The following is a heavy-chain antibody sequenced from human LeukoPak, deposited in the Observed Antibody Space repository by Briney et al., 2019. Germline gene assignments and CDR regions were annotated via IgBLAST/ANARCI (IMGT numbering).Heavy chain of an antibody. J-gene: IGHJ6*02. CDR1: GGSFSGYY. CDR2: INHSGST. CDR3: ARVRRGYSYVPYYYYGMDV. D-gene: IGHD5-18*01. Sequence: SETLSLTCAVYGGSFSGYYWSWIRQPPGKGLEWIGEINHSGSTNCNPSLKSRVTISVDTSKNQFSLKLSSVTAADTAVYYCARVRRGYSYVPYYYYGMDVWGQGTTVTVSS. V-gene: IGHV4-34*01.